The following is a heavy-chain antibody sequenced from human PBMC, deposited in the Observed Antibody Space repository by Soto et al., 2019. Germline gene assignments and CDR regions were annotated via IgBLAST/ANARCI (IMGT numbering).Heavy chain of an antibody. CDR3: ARIDDDGDYVTDY. CDR1: GFTFNTHG. J-gene: IGHJ4*02. V-gene: IGHV3-33*01. D-gene: IGHD4-17*01. CDR2: IWYDGSQR. Sequence: VELVESGGGVVQPGGSLRLSCAASGFTFNTHGMHWVRQAPGKGLEWVAVIWYDGSQRYYADFVRGRFTISRDNSQNTLYLQMTSLRAEDTAVYYCARIDDDGDYVTDYWGQGALVSVSS.